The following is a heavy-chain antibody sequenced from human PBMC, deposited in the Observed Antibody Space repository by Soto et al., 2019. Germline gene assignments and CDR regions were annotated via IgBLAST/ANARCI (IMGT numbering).Heavy chain of an antibody. CDR1: GGTFSNYA. D-gene: IGHD3-22*01. CDR3: ATGGERDYYDHSGWR. V-gene: IGHV1-69*12. Sequence: QVQLVQSGAEVKKPGSSVKVSCKASGGTFSNYALDWVRQAPGQGLEWMGGIIPIFGTVRHEQNFQGRVTITAEESTARAYMELRSLRYEDTAMYYCATGGERDYYDHSGWRWCQGTLATVSS. CDR2: IIPIFGTV. J-gene: IGHJ1*01.